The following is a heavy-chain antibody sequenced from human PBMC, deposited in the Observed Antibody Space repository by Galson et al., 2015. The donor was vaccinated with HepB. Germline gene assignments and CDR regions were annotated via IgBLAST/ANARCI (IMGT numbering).Heavy chain of an antibody. J-gene: IGHJ4*02. Sequence: SLRLSCAASGFTFSSYSMNWVRQAPGKGLEWVSSISSSSSYIYYADSVKGRFTISRDNAKNSLYLQMNSLRAEDTAVYYCARDRVVGSGSYLAYYFDYWGQGTLVTVSS. V-gene: IGHV3-21*01. CDR2: ISSSSSYI. D-gene: IGHD3-10*01. CDR1: GFTFSSYS. CDR3: ARDRVVGSGSYLAYYFDY.